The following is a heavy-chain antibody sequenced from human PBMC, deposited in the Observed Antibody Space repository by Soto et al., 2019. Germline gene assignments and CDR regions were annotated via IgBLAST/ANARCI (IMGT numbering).Heavy chain of an antibody. V-gene: IGHV1-69*13. CDR1: GGTFSSYA. Sequence: ASVKVSCKASGGTFSSYAISWVRQAPGQGLEWMGGIIPIFGTANYAQKFQGRVTITADESTSTAYMELSSLRSEDTAVYYCARYYYDSSGYYRTYYFDYWGQGTLVTVSS. CDR2: IIPIFGTA. CDR3: ARYYYDSSGYYRTYYFDY. D-gene: IGHD3-22*01. J-gene: IGHJ4*02.